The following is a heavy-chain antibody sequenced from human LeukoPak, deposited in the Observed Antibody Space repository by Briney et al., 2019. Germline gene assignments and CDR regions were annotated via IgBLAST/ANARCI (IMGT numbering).Heavy chain of an antibody. J-gene: IGHJ4*02. CDR1: GFTFSSYW. D-gene: IGHD4-23*01. CDR2: INSDGSST. CDR3: AREDGGNYLDY. V-gene: IGHV3-74*01. Sequence: PGGSLRLSCAASGFTFSSYWMHWVRQAPGKGLVRVSRINSDGSSTSYADSVKGRFTISRDNAKNTLYLQMNSLRAEDTAVYYCAREDGGNYLDYWGQGTLVTVSS.